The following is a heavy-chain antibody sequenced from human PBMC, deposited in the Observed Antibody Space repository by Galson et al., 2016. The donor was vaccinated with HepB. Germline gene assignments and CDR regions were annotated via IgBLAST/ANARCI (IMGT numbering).Heavy chain of an antibody. D-gene: IGHD5-24*01. CDR2: VSFNGKVQ. V-gene: IGHV3-30*03. J-gene: IGHJ4*02. Sequence: SLRLSCAASGFTFGDYGMHWVRQAPGKGPEWVGVVSFNGKVQYYADSVKGRFTISRDNAKNSLYLQMNSLRDEDTAVYYCGGYNDYKAYDYWGQGTLVTVSA. CDR1: GFTFGDYG. CDR3: GGYNDYKAYDY.